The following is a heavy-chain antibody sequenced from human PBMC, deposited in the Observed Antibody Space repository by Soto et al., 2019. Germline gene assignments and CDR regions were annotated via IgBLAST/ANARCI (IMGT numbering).Heavy chain of an antibody. CDR1: GGTFSSYA. CDR3: ASQRPPYSSSWSLDY. Sequence: SVKVSCKVSGGTFSSYAISWVRQAPGQGLEWMGGIIPIFGTANYAQKFQGRVTITADESTSTAYMELSSLRSEDTVVYYCASQRPPYSSSWSLDYWGQGTLLTVSS. D-gene: IGHD6-13*01. V-gene: IGHV1-69*13. CDR2: IIPIFGTA. J-gene: IGHJ4*02.